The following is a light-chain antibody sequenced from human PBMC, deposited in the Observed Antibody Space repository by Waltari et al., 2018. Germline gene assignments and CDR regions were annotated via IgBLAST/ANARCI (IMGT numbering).Light chain of an antibody. J-gene: IGKJ3*01. CDR3: QRYDNLPVFA. Sequence: IQLTQSPSSLSASVGARVSTTCRASQPITNYLNWYQQKPGKAPRLLIYDASNLQAGVPSRFSGSQSGTEFTFTIASLQPEDVATYYCQRYDNLPVFAFGPGTKLDIQ. CDR1: QPITNY. V-gene: IGKV1-33*01. CDR2: DAS.